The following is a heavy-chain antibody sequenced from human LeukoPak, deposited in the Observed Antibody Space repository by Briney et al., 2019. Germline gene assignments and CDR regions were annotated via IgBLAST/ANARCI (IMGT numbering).Heavy chain of an antibody. CDR3: TTFGGLRYAFDI. CDR1: GFTFSNAW. Sequence: GGSLRLSCAASGFTFSNAWMSWVRQAPGKGGEWVGRIKSKTDGGTTDYAAPVKGRFTISRDDSENTLYLQMNSLKTEDTAVYYCTTFGGLRYAFDIWGQGTMVTVSS. CDR2: IKSKTDGGTT. D-gene: IGHD3-16*01. J-gene: IGHJ3*02. V-gene: IGHV3-15*01.